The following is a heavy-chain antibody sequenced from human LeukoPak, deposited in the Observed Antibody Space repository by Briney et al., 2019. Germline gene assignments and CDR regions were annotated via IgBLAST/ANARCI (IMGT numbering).Heavy chain of an antibody. V-gene: IGHV3-74*01. CDR1: GNYW. J-gene: IGHJ6*02. CDR2: INSDGSWT. CDR3: APGGIPPNYYYGMDV. D-gene: IGHD1-14*01. Sequence: GGSLRLSCAASGNYWMHWVRQAPGKGLVWVSLINSDGSWTSYADSVKGRFTISKDNAKNSLYLQMNSLRAEDTAVYYCAPGGIPPNYYYGMDVWGQGTTVTVSS.